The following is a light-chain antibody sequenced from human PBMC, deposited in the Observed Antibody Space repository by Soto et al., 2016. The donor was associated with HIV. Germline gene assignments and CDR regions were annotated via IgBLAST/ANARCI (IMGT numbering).Light chain of an antibody. CDR1: QSLVRSDGITY. Sequence: DVVMTQSPPSLTVTLGQSASISCRSSQSLVRSDGITYLNWFQQRPGQSPRRLIYKVSYRDSGVPDRFSSSGSGTDFTLKISRVEAVDVGVYYCMQSSHWYSFGQGTKLEIK. J-gene: IGKJ2*03. CDR3: MQSSHWYS. V-gene: IGKV2-30*02. CDR2: KVS.